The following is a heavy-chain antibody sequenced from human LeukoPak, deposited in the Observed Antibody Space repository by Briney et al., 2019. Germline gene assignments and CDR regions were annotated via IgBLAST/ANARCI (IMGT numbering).Heavy chain of an antibody. Sequence: SETLSLTCAVYGGSFSGYYWSWIRQPPGKGLEWIGEINHSGSTNYNPSLKSRVTISVDTSKNQFSLKLSSVTAADTAVYYCARRTGSGSYYKELLAFDIWGQGTMVTVSS. CDR1: GGSFSGYY. D-gene: IGHD3-10*01. CDR3: ARRTGSGSYYKELLAFDI. CDR2: INHSGST. J-gene: IGHJ3*02. V-gene: IGHV4-34*01.